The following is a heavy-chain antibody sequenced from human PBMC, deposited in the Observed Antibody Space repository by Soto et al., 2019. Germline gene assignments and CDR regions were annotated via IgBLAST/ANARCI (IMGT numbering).Heavy chain of an antibody. CDR3: ARAYYDFWSGLLA. CDR1: GGSFSGYY. CDR2: INHSGST. Sequence: SETLSLSCAVYGGSFSGYYWSWIRQPPGKGLEWIGEINHSGSTNYNPSLKSRVTISVDTSKNQFSLKLSSVTAADTAVYYCARAYYDFWSGLLAWGQGTLVTVSS. J-gene: IGHJ5*02. V-gene: IGHV4-34*01. D-gene: IGHD3-3*01.